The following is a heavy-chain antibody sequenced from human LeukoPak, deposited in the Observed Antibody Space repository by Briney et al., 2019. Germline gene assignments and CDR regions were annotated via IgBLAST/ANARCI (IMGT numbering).Heavy chain of an antibody. V-gene: IGHV3-74*01. CDR2: INSDGSGT. D-gene: IGHD6-6*01. CDR1: GFTFTSYW. CDR3: AGESSSSGRYFDY. J-gene: IGHJ4*02. Sequence: SGGSLRLSCTASGFTFTSYWMHWVRQAPGTGLVWVSRINSDGSGTNCADSVKGRFTISRDNAKNTLFLQMNSLRAEDTAVYYCAGESSSSGRYFDYWGQGTLVTVSS.